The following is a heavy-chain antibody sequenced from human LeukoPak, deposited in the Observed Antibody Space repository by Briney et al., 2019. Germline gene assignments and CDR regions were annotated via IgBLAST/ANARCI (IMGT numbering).Heavy chain of an antibody. CDR1: GYTFTGYY. Sequence: ASVKVSCKASGYTFTGYYMHWVQQAPGQGLEWMGWINPNSGGTNYAQKFQGRVTMTRDTSISTAYMELSRLRSDDTAVYYCARERCSGGSCYSDFDYWGQGTLVTVSS. V-gene: IGHV1-2*02. CDR3: ARERCSGGSCYSDFDY. CDR2: INPNSGGT. J-gene: IGHJ4*02. D-gene: IGHD2-15*01.